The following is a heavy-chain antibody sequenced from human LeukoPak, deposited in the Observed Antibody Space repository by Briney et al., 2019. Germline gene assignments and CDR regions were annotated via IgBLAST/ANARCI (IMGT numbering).Heavy chain of an antibody. CDR2: ISGSGGRT. J-gene: IGHJ4*02. D-gene: IGHD3-3*01. Sequence: GGSLRLSCAASGFTFSSYAMSWVRQAPGKGLEWVSAISGSGGRTYYADSVKGRFAISRDNSKNRLYLQMNSLRAEDTAVYYCAKDIFFRRTPPWDYWGQGALVTVSS. V-gene: IGHV3-23*01. CDR3: AKDIFFRRTPPWDY. CDR1: GFTFSSYA.